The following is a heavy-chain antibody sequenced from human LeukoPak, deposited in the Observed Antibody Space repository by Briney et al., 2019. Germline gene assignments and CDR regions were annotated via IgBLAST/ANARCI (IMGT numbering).Heavy chain of an antibody. CDR2: ISGSGGST. CDR1: GFGFRSYA. D-gene: IGHD2-2*01. V-gene: IGHV3-23*01. J-gene: IGHJ6*03. Sequence: GGSLRLSCAASGFGFRSYAMSWVRQAPGKGLEWVSAISGSGGSTYYADSVKGRFTISRDNSKSTLYLQMNSLRAEDTAVYYCAKCGNPYCSSTSCYLDYYYYMDVWGKGTTVTVSS. CDR3: AKCGNPYCSSTSCYLDYYYYMDV.